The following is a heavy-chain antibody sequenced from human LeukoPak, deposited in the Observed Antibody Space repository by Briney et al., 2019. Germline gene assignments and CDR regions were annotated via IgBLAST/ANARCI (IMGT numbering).Heavy chain of an antibody. CDR1: GFSLSTSGMC. CDR3: ARIPPYCSGGSCYFYFDY. D-gene: IGHD2-15*01. J-gene: IGHJ4*02. Sequence: SGPTLVNPTQTLTLTCTFSGFSLSTSGMCVSWIRQPPGKALEWLARIDWDDDKYYSTSLKTRLTISKDTSKNQVVLTVTNMDPVDTATYYCARIPPYCSGGSCYFYFDYWGQGTLVTVSS. CDR2: IDWDDDK. V-gene: IGHV2-70*11.